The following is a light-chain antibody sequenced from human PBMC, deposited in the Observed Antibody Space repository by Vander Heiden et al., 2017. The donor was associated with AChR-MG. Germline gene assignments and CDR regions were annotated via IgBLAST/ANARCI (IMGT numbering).Light chain of an antibody. CDR1: QSVSSY. J-gene: IGKJ5*01. V-gene: IGKV3-11*01. CDR3: QQRSNWAIT. CDR2: DAS. Sequence: EIVLTQSPATLSLSPGERATLSCRASQSVSSYLAWYQQKPGQAPRLLISDASNRATGIPGRFSGSGSGTGFTLTISSLEPEDFTVYYCQQRSNWAITFGQGTRLEIK.